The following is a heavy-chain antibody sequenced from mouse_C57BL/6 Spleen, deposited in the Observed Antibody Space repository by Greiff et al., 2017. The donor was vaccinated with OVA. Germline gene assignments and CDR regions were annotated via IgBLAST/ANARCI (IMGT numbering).Heavy chain of an antibody. CDR2: IHPNSGST. CDR1: GYTFTSYW. CDR3: ARHRYGSSYTGGYFDY. V-gene: IGHV1-64*01. J-gene: IGHJ2*01. D-gene: IGHD1-1*01. Sequence: VQLQQPGAELVKPGASVQLSCKASGYTFTSYWMHWVKQRPGQGLEWIGMIHPNSGSTNYNEKFKSKATLTVDKSSSTAYMQLSSLTSEDSAVYYCARHRYGSSYTGGYFDYWGQGTTLTVSS.